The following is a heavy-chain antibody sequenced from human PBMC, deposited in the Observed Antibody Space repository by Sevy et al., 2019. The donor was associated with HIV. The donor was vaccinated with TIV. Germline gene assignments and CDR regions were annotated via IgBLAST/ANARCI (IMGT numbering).Heavy chain of an antibody. CDR1: GFTFSTW. J-gene: IGHJ4*02. D-gene: IGHD5-18*01. Sequence: GGSLRLSCAASGFTFSTWMNWVRQAPGKGLEGVSVIHSDDTTYHADSVKDRFTISRDNFKNTLYLHMSSLRAEDTAVYYCARGKSGYGYALNYWGQGTLVTVSS. CDR2: IHSDDTT. V-gene: IGHV3-66*01. CDR3: ARGKSGYGYALNY.